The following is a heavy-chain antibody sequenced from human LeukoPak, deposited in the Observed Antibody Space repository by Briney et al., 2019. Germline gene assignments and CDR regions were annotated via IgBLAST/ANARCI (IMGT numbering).Heavy chain of an antibody. CDR3: ARDSERRDGFSLYFFDY. Sequence: GGSLRLSCTASGFTFNSYTMNWVRQAPGKGLEWVSSISSGSTYRYYADSVKGRFTISRDNAENSLFLQMDGLRAEDTALYYCARDSERRDGFSLYFFDYWGRGTPVTVSS. V-gene: IGHV3-21*01. CDR2: ISSGSTYR. D-gene: IGHD5-24*01. CDR1: GFTFNSYT. J-gene: IGHJ4*02.